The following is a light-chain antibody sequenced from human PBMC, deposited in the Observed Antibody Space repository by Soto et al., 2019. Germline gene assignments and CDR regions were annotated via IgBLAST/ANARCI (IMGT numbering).Light chain of an antibody. CDR3: VSFAGGTYV. J-gene: IGLJ1*01. CDR1: SSDVGAYIF. Sequence: QSALTQPASVSGTPGQSITISCTGTSSDVGAYIFVSWYQQHPGKAPKLMVYDVNRRPPGVPDRFFGSKSGNTASLTVSGLQAEDEADYYCVSFAGGTYVFGTGTKSPS. CDR2: DVN. V-gene: IGLV2-8*01.